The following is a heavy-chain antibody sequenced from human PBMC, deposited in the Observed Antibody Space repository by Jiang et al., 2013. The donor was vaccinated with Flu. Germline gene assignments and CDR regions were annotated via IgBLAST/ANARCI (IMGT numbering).Heavy chain of an antibody. D-gene: IGHD3-22*01. CDR3: ARHASLLRGYYYYGMGV. V-gene: IGHV4-39*01. Sequence: RVTISVDTSKNQFSLKLSSVTAADTAVYYCARHASLLRGYYYYGMGVWGQGTTVTVSS. J-gene: IGHJ6*02.